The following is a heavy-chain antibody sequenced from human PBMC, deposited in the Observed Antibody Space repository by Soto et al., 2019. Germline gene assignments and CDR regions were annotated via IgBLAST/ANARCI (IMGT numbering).Heavy chain of an antibody. Sequence: GGSLRLSCAASGFTFSSYGMHWVRQAPGKGLEWVAVISYDGSNKYYADSVKGQFTISRDNSKNTLYLQMNSLRAEDTAVYYCAKDLGSDFWSGYRLDYWGQGTLVTVSS. V-gene: IGHV3-30*18. CDR3: AKDLGSDFWSGYRLDY. CDR1: GFTFSSYG. D-gene: IGHD3-3*01. J-gene: IGHJ4*02. CDR2: ISYDGSNK.